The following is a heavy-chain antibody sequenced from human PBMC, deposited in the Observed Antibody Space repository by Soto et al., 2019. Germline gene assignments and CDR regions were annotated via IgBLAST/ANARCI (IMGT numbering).Heavy chain of an antibody. J-gene: IGHJ4*02. CDR1: GGTFSSYA. CDR2: IIPIFGTA. CDR3: AKVYSSGYYGYFDY. D-gene: IGHD3-22*01. Sequence: SVKVSCKASGGTFSSYAISWVRQAPGQGLEWMGGIIPIFGTANYAQKFQGRVTITADESTSTAYMELSSLRSEDTAVYYCAKVYSSGYYGYFDYWGQGTLVTVSS. V-gene: IGHV1-69*13.